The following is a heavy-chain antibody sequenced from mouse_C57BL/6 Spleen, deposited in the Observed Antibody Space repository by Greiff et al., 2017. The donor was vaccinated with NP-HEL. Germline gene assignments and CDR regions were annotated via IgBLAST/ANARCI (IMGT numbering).Heavy chain of an antibody. CDR2: IYPGDGDT. CDR1: GYAFSSSW. D-gene: IGHD1-1*02. CDR3: ARSYGRYAMDY. J-gene: IGHJ4*01. V-gene: IGHV1-82*01. Sequence: VKLMESGPELVKPGASVKISCKASGYAFSSSWMNWVKQRPGKGLEWIGRIYPGDGDTNYNGKFKGKATLTADKSSSTAYMQLSSLTSEDSAVYFCARSYGRYAMDYWGQGTSVTVSS.